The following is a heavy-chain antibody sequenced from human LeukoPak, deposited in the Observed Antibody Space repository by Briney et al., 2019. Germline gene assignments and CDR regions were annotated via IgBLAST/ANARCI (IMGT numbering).Heavy chain of an antibody. Sequence: GGSLRLSCAASGFTVISYEMNWVRQAPGKGLEWVSYISSSGSTIYYADSVKGRFTISRDNAKNSLYLQMNSLRAEDTAVYYCARNITRTTSYSGQGTLVTVSS. D-gene: IGHD1-7*01. V-gene: IGHV3-48*03. CDR1: GFTVISYE. J-gene: IGHJ4*02. CDR2: ISSSGSTI. CDR3: ARNITRTTSY.